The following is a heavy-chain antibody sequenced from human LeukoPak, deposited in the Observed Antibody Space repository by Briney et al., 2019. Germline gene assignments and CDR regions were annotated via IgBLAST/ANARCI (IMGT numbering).Heavy chain of an antibody. CDR2: INHSGST. CDR3: ARVTSRSPGY. CDR1: GGSFSGYY. J-gene: IGHJ4*02. D-gene: IGHD1-26*01. Sequence: SDTLSLTCAVYGGSFSGYYWSWIRQPPGKGLEWIGEINHSGSTNYNPSLKSRVTISVDTSKNQFSLKLSSVTAADTAVYYCARVTSRSPGYWGQGTLVTVSS. V-gene: IGHV4-34*01.